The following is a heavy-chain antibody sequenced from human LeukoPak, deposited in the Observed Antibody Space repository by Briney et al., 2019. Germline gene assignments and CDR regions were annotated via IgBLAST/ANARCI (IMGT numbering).Heavy chain of an antibody. V-gene: IGHV4-38-2*02. D-gene: IGHD1-26*01. CDR3: ARHRVMGYGGSYRFGY. CDR1: AYSISSGYY. Sequence: SETLSLTCTVSAYSISSGYYWGWIRQPPGKGLEWIGSLSHSGSTFYNPSLKSRVTISVDTSKNQFSLKLSSVTAADTAVYYCARHRVMGYGGSYRFGYWGQGTLVTVSS. CDR2: LSHSGST. J-gene: IGHJ4*02.